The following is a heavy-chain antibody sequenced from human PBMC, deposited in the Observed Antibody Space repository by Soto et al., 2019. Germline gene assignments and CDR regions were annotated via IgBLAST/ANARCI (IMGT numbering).Heavy chain of an antibody. V-gene: IGHV4-31*03. D-gene: IGHD6-13*01. J-gene: IGHJ4*02. CDR3: ARVGIAAAGTGPDY. Sequence: QVQLQESGPGLVKPSQTLSLTCTVSGGSISSGGYYWSWIRQHPGKGLEWIGYIYYSGSTYYNPSLESRVTISVDTSKNQFALKLSSVTAADTAVYYCARVGIAAAGTGPDYWGQGTLVTVSS. CDR2: IYYSGST. CDR1: GGSISSGGYY.